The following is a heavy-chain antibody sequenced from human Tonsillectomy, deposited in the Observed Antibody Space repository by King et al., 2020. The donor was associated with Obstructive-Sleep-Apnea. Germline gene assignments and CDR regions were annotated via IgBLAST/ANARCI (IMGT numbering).Heavy chain of an antibody. J-gene: IGHJ6*02. CDR2: ISYDENNK. CDR1: GFTFITYS. V-gene: IGHV3-30*04. D-gene: IGHD2-8*01. CDR3: ARVGGVYVIDDYYYGMDV. Sequence: HVQLVESGGGVVQPGRSLRLSCAASGFTFITYSMHWVRQAPGKGLEWVAVISYDENNKYYADSVKGRFTISRDNSKNTLYLQMNSLRAEDTAVYYCARVGGVYVIDDYYYGMDVGGQGTTVTVSS.